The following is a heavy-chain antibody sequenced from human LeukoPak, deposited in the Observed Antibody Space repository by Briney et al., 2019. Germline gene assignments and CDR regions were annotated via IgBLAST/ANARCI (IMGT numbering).Heavy chain of an antibody. J-gene: IGHJ4*02. CDR2: IYYSGST. D-gene: IGHD3-3*01. CDR1: GGSISSSSYY. Sequence: SETLSLTCTVSGGSISSSSYYWGWIRQPPGKGLEWIGSIYYSGSTYYNPSLKSRVTISVDTSKNQFSLKLSSVTAADTAVYYCAREKRITIFGVVTGGYYFDYWGQGILVTVSS. V-gene: IGHV4-39*02. CDR3: AREKRITIFGVVTGGYYFDY.